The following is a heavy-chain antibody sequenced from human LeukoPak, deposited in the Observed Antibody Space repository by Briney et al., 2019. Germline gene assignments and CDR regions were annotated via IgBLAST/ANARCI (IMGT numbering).Heavy chain of an antibody. D-gene: IGHD3-3*01. CDR3: AYAHYYYDFPLDP. Sequence: PGGSLRLSCAASGFTFDDYAMHWVRQAPGKGLEWVSGISWNSGSIGYADSVKGRFTISRDNAKNSLYLQMNSLRAEDTALYYCAYAHYYYDFPLDPWGQGTLVTVSS. CDR1: GFTFDDYA. CDR2: ISWNSGSI. J-gene: IGHJ5*02. V-gene: IGHV3-9*01.